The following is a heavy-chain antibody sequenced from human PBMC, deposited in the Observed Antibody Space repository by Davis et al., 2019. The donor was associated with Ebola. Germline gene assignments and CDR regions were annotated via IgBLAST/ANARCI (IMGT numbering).Heavy chain of an antibody. CDR3: ARGQSPVWGSYRYSPFDY. D-gene: IGHD3-16*02. J-gene: IGHJ4*02. CDR2: MNPNSGNT. V-gene: IGHV1-8*02. CDR1: GYTFTNYD. Sequence: AASVKVSCKASGYTFTNYDINWVRQATGQGLEWMGWMNPNSGNTDCTQKFQGRVTMTRDTSTSTVYMELSSLRSEDTAVYYCARGQSPVWGSYRYSPFDYWGQGTLVTVSS.